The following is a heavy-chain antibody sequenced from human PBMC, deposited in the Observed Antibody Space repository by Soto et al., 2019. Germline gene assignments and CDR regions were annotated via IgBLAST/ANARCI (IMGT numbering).Heavy chain of an antibody. V-gene: IGHV3-23*01. CDR1: GFSFSGYA. Sequence: EVQLLESGGGSVQPGGSLRLSCAASGFSFSGYAMAWVRQAPGKRLEWVSGISGSGATTYYADSVKGRCTISRDNSKNTLSLQVNRLSAEDTAVYYCAKAGGGYTKWHFDSWGHGSLVTVSS. D-gene: IGHD5-12*01. CDR3: AKAGGGYTKWHFDS. CDR2: ISGSGATT. J-gene: IGHJ4*01.